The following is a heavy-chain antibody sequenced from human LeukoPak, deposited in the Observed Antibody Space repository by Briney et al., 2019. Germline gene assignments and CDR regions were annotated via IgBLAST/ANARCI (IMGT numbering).Heavy chain of an antibody. Sequence: VASVKVSCKASAYTFTDYYIHWLRQAPGQGLGWMGWINPNSCCTNYAPKFQGLVTMSTDTSITTAYMELNRLVSDDTAVYYCARTKPPCTSCLLLDYWGQGTLVTVSS. CDR2: INPNSCCT. J-gene: IGHJ4*02. CDR3: ARTKPPCTSCLLLDY. D-gene: IGHD2-2*01. CDR1: AYTFTDYY. V-gene: IGHV1-2*02.